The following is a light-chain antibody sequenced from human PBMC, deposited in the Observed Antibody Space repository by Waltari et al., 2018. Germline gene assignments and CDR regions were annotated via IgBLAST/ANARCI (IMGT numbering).Light chain of an antibody. CDR3: QQFGGSPMYT. Sequence: EVVLTQSPGTLSLSPGERATLSCRASQSVDSTYLACYQQKPGQAPTLLIYKTSTRANGIPDRFSGSGSGTDFSLNIHIMGPGDSAVYYCQQFGGSPMYTFGLGTKLEIK. CDR2: KTS. CDR1: QSVDSTY. J-gene: IGKJ2*01. V-gene: IGKV3-20*01.